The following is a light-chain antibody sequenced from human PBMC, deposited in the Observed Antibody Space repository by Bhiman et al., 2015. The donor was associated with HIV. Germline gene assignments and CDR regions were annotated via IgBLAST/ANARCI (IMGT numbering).Light chain of an antibody. Sequence: SYELTQPPSVSVSPGQTARITCSGDALPKQYAYWYQQKPGQAPVLVXYQDNKRPSGIPERFSGSNSGNTATLTISGTQTMDEADYYCQAWDSITGVFGTGTKVTVL. V-gene: IGLV3-1*01. J-gene: IGLJ1*01. CDR3: QAWDSITGV. CDR1: ALPKQY. CDR2: QDN.